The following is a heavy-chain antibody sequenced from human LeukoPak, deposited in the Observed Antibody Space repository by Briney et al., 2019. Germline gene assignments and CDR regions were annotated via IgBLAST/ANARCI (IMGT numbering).Heavy chain of an antibody. J-gene: IGHJ3*02. CDR2: ISSSNSYI. Sequence: GGSLRLSCAASGFTFSSYEMNWVRQAPGKGLEWVSSISSSNSYIYYADSVKGRFTISRDNAKNSLYLQMNSLRAEDTAVYYCARGNWGYAFDIWGQGTMVTVSS. D-gene: IGHD7-27*01. V-gene: IGHV3-21*01. CDR1: GFTFSSYE. CDR3: ARGNWGYAFDI.